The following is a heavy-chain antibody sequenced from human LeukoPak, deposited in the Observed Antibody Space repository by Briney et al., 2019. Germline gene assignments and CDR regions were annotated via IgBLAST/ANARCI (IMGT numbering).Heavy chain of an antibody. CDR2: IYHSGST. CDR1: GYSISRGYY. Sequence: PSETLSLTCAVSGYSISRGYYWGWIRPPPGKGLEWIGRIYHSGSTNYNPSLKSRVTISVDASKNQFSLKLSSVTAADTAVYYYAREGAHIVVVTAIRYFDYWGQGTLVTVSS. D-gene: IGHD2-21*02. J-gene: IGHJ4*02. CDR3: AREGAHIVVVTAIRYFDY. V-gene: IGHV4-38-2*02.